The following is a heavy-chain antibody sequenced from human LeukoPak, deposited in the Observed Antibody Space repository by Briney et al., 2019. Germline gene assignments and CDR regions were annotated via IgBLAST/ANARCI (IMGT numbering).Heavy chain of an antibody. D-gene: IGHD2-21*02. J-gene: IGHJ3*02. CDR3: ARVQHIVVVTASHAFDI. CDR1: GGSISSGGYS. Sequence: SETLSLTCAVSGGSISSGGYSWSWIRQPPGTGLEWIGYIYHSGSTYYNPSLKSRVTISVDRSKNQFSLKLSSVTAADTAVYYCARVQHIVVVTASHAFDIWGQGTMVTVSS. CDR2: IYHSGST. V-gene: IGHV4-30-2*01.